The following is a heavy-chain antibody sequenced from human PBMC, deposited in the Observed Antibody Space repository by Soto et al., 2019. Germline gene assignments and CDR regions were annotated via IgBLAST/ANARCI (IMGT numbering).Heavy chain of an antibody. CDR3: ARRTCVMDV. Sequence: SETLSLPCAVSSGSIGTTNWRSWVRQTPGKGLEWIGEVFHSGNTYYNPSLASRVTISVDTSKNQFSLNLRSVTAADTAVYYCARRTCVMDVCGQGTTVIVSS. V-gene: IGHV4-4*02. CDR1: SGSIGTTNW. D-gene: IGHD2-8*02. CDR2: VFHSGNT. J-gene: IGHJ6*01.